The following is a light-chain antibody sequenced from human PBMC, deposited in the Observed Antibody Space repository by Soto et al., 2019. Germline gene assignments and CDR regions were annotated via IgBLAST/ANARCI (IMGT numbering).Light chain of an antibody. Sequence: QSVLTQPPSASGPPGQRVTISCSGSSSNIGSNYVSWYQQLPGTAPKLLIYSNTQRPSGVPDRFSGSKSDTSASLAISGLRSEDEADYYCAAWDDSLSGVLFGGGTKLTVL. CDR1: SSNIGSNY. J-gene: IGLJ2*01. CDR3: AAWDDSLSGVL. V-gene: IGLV1-47*02. CDR2: SNT.